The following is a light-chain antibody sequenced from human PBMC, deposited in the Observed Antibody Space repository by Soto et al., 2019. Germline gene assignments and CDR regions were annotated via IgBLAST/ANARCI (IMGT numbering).Light chain of an antibody. CDR2: GAS. Sequence: EIVLTQSPGTLSLSPGERATLSCRASQTVARNFVAWYQQKPGQTPRLLIHGASNRATGIPERISGSGSGTHFTLIISRLEPADFAVYYCQQYATSPLTFGGGTKVEIK. CDR3: QQYATSPLT. V-gene: IGKV3-20*01. CDR1: QTVARNF. J-gene: IGKJ4*01.